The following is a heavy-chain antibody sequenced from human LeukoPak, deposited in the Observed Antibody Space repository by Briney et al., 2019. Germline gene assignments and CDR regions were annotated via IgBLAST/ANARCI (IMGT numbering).Heavy chain of an antibody. CDR1: GFTFSSYT. CDR2: IGGSGGST. J-gene: IGHJ2*01. CDR3: AKQDPPPYYYDS. V-gene: IGHV3-23*01. D-gene: IGHD3-22*01. Sequence: GGSLRLSCAASGFTFSSYTMSWVRQAPGKGLEWVSAIGGSGGSTYFADSVKGRFTISRDNSKNTLYLQMNSLRAEDTAVYYCAKQDPPPYYYDSWGRGTLVTVSS.